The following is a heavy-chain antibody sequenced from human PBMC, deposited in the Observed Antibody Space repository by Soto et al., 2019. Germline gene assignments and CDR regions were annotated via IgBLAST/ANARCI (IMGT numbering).Heavy chain of an antibody. V-gene: IGHV1-69*02. CDR2: IIPVLDLT. D-gene: IGHD1-26*01. CDR3: AKKLGPSAFDL. CDR1: GGTFTDYT. J-gene: IGHJ2*01. Sequence: QVQLLQSGAEVKKPGSSVKVSCKASGGTFTDYTITWLRQAPGQGLEWMGRIIPVLDLTNYAQKFQGRVTITADKSPTTSYMELSGLTSEDTAVYYFAKKLGPSAFDLWGRGTLVTVSS.